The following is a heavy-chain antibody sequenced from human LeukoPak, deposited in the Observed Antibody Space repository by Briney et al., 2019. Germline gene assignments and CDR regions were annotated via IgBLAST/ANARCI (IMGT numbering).Heavy chain of an antibody. V-gene: IGHV3-66*01. CDR1: GFTVSSNY. CDR3: ARDLDGYNSPFDY. J-gene: IGHJ4*02. D-gene: IGHD5-24*01. Sequence: GGSLRLSCAASGFTVSSNYMSWVRQAPGKGLEWVSVIYSGGSTYYADSVKGRFTISRDNAKNSLYLQMNSLRAEDTAVYYCARDLDGYNSPFDYWGQGTLVTVSS. CDR2: IYSGGST.